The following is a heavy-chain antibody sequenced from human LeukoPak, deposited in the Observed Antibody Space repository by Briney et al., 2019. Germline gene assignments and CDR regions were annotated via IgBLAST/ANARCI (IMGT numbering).Heavy chain of an antibody. CDR1: GGSFSGYY. D-gene: IGHD6-19*01. Sequence: SETLSLTCAVYGGSFSGYYWSWIRQPPGKGLEWIGEINHSGSTNYNPSLKSRVTISVDTSKNQFSLKLSSVTAADTAVYYCARVTSGRARGYYYYYYYMDVWGKGTTVTISS. CDR2: INHSGST. CDR3: ARVTSGRARGYYYYYYYMDV. V-gene: IGHV4-34*01. J-gene: IGHJ6*03.